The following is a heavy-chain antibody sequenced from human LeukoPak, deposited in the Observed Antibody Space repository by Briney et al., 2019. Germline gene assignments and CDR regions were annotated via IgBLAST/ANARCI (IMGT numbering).Heavy chain of an antibody. V-gene: IGHV3-72*01. D-gene: IGHD1-26*01. CDR2: TRNKANRYTT. Sequence: GGSLRLSCAASGFTFSDHYMNWVRQAPGKGLEWVGRTRNKANRYTTEYAAYVKGRFTISRDDSMNSLYLQMNSLKTDDTAVYYCARDVSGSYYFGNYWGQGSLVTVSS. J-gene: IGHJ4*02. CDR1: GFTFSDHY. CDR3: ARDVSGSYYFGNY.